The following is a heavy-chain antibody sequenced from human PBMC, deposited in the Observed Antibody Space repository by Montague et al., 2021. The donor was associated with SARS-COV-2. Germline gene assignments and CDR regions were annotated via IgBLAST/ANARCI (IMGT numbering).Heavy chain of an antibody. D-gene: IGHD2-21*02. V-gene: IGHV3-7*01. Sequence: SLSLSCSASGFPFTTHWMNWVRQAPGKGLEWVAHINEDGSQKYYIDSVKGRFTISRDNARNSLFLQMTGLRAEDTAVYYCTALRRTDPFDYWGQGNLVTVSS. CDR2: INEDGSQK. CDR1: GFPFTTHW. CDR3: TALRRTDPFDY. J-gene: IGHJ4*02.